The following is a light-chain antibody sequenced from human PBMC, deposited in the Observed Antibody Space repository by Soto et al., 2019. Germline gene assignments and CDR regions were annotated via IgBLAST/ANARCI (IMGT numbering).Light chain of an antibody. CDR2: DVS. V-gene: IGLV2-14*01. CDR3: SSYVSSSTSPYV. Sequence: QSVLTQPASVSGSPGQSIAISCTGTSSDVGGYNYVSWYQQHPGKAPKLMIYDVSNRPSGVSNRFSGSKSGNTASLTISGLQAEDEADYYCSSYVSSSTSPYVFGTGTKLTVL. CDR1: SSDVGGYNY. J-gene: IGLJ1*01.